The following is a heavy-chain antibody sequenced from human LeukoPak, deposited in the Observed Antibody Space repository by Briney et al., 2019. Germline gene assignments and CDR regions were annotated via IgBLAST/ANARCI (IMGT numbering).Heavy chain of an antibody. J-gene: IGHJ4*02. CDR2: IGGSGGST. Sequence: GGSLRLSCAASGFTFSTYAMSWVRQAPGKGLEWVSAIGGSGGSTYYADSVKGRFTISRDNAKKSLYLQMDSLRAEDTAVYYCARDGGDYGSGSYYAYWGQGTLVTVSS. CDR3: ARDGGDYGSGSYYAY. D-gene: IGHD3-10*01. V-gene: IGHV3-23*01. CDR1: GFTFSTYA.